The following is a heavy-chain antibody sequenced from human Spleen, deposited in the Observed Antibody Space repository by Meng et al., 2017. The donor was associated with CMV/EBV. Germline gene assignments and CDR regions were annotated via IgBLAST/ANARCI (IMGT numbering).Heavy chain of an antibody. CDR2: T. CDR1: GASVATGSFY. J-gene: IGHJ4*02. D-gene: IGHD6-6*01. Sequence: GSLRLSCSVSGASVATGSFYWTWFRQSPGKGLEWIGGTTYNPSLESRVTISKDTSTNQLSLRLTSVTAADTAIYFCARGLLVFDFWGRGILVTVSS. CDR3: ARGLLVFDF. V-gene: IGHV4-61*01.